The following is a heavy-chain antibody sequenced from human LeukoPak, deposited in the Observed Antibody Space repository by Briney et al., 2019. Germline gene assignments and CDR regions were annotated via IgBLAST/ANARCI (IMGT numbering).Heavy chain of an antibody. CDR2: IKEDGSDK. Sequence: PGGSLRLSCAASGFTISNYWRSWVRQAPGKGLEWVANIKEDGSDKYYVDSVKGRFTISRDHAKDSLYLQMNSLRVEATAVYYCATGWLDHWGQGALVTVSS. V-gene: IGHV3-7*03. J-gene: IGHJ4*02. D-gene: IGHD2-15*01. CDR3: ATGWLDH. CDR1: GFTISNYW.